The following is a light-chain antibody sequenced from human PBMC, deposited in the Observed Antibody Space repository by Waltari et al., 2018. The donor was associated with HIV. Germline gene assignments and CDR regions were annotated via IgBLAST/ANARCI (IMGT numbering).Light chain of an antibody. CDR2: SNN. J-gene: IGLJ3*02. V-gene: IGLV1-44*01. CDR1: RSNIGSNT. CDR3: AAWDDSLNGQV. Sequence: QSVLTQPPSASGTPGQRVTISCSGSRSNIGSNTINWYQQLPGTAPKLLIYSNNPRPAGVPDRFSGSKSGTSASLAISGLQSEDEADYYCAAWDDSLNGQVFGGGTKLTVL.